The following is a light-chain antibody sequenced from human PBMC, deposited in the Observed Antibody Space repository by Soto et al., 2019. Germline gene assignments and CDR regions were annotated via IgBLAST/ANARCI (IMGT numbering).Light chain of an antibody. J-gene: IGKJ1*01. CDR2: GAS. V-gene: IGKV3-15*01. CDR1: QSVSSN. Sequence: EIVMTQSPATLSVSTGERATLSCRASQSVSSNLAWYQQKPGQAPMLLIYGASTRATCIPARFSGSGSGTEFTLTISSLQSEDFAVYYCQQYNNWPRTFGQGTKVEIK. CDR3: QQYNNWPRT.